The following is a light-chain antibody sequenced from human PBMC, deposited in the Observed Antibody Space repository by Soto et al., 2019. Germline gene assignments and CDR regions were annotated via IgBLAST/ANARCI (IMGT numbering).Light chain of an antibody. CDR3: SSSAGIYHYLV. CDR2: EVN. CDR1: RSDIGGYNS. J-gene: IGLJ3*02. V-gene: IGLV2-8*01. Sequence: QPVLTQPPSASGSPGQSVTISCTGTRSDIGGYNSVSWYQQHPGKAPRLMIYEVNKRPSGVPDRFSGSKSGYTASLTVSGLQTEDEAFYYCSSSAGIYHYLVFGGGTQLTVL.